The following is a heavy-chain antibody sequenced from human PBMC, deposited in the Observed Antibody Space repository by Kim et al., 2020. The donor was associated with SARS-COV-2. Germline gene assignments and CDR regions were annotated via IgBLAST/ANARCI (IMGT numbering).Heavy chain of an antibody. CDR3: ARRGWGYRHHDAFDI. V-gene: IGHV4-34*01. J-gene: IGHJ3*02. D-gene: IGHD6-13*01. Sequence: PSLKSRVTISVDTSKNQFSLKLSSVTAADTAVYYCARRGWGYRHHDAFDIWGQGTMVTVSS.